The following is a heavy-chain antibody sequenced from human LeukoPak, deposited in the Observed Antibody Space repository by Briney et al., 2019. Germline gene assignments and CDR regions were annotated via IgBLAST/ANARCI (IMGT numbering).Heavy chain of an antibody. CDR1: GFTLSSYS. J-gene: IGHJ4*02. CDR2: ISSSSSYI. Sequence: GGSLRLSCAASGFTLSSYSMNWVRQAPGKGLEWVSSISSSSSYIYYADSVKGRFTISRDNAKNSLYLQMNSLRAEDTAVYYCARDLAPAYSSSWYGGHFDYWGQGTLVTVSS. V-gene: IGHV3-21*01. CDR3: ARDLAPAYSSSWYGGHFDY. D-gene: IGHD6-13*01.